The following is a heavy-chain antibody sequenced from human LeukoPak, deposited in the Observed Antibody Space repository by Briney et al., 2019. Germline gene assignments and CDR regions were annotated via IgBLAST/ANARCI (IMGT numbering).Heavy chain of an antibody. CDR1: GGTFISYA. J-gene: IGHJ6*03. CDR3: ARDRIVVVPAANDYYYMDV. Sequence: ASVKVSCKASGGTFISYAISWVRQAPGQGLEWMGGIIPIFGTANYAQKFQGRVTITTDESTSTAYMELSSLRSEDTAVYYCARDRIVVVPAANDYYYMDVWGKGTTVTVSS. V-gene: IGHV1-69*05. CDR2: IIPIFGTA. D-gene: IGHD2-2*01.